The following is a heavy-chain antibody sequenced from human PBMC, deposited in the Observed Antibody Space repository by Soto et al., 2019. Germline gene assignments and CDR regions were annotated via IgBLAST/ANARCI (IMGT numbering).Heavy chain of an antibody. D-gene: IGHD3-22*01. CDR3: ARLGYDSSGYYSAACYYGMDV. J-gene: IGHJ6*02. CDR2: IYPGDSDT. V-gene: IGHV5-51*01. Sequence: PGESLKISCKGSGYSFTSYWIGWVRQMPGKGLEWMGIIYPGDSDTRYSPSFQGQVTISADKSISTAYLQWSSLKASDTAMYYCARLGYDSSGYYSAACYYGMDVWGQGTTVTVSS. CDR1: GYSFTSYW.